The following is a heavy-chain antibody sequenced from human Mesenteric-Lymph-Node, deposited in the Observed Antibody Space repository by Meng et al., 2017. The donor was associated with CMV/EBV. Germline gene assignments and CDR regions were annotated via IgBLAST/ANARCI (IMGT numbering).Heavy chain of an antibody. CDR1: GDSVSSNSAA. CDR3: ARGGLAYCGGDCYRGIDY. J-gene: IGHJ4*02. D-gene: IGHD2-21*01. V-gene: IGHV6-1*01. CDR2: TYYRSKWYN. Sequence: SCAISGDSVSSNSAAWNWSRQSPSRGLEWLGRTYYRSKWYNDYGDSVKSRIAINADTSKNQFSLQLSSVTAADTAVYYCARGGLAYCGGDCYRGIDYWGQGTLVTVSS.